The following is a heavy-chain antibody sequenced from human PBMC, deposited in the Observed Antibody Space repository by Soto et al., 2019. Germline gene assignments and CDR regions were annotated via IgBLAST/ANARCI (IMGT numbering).Heavy chain of an antibody. Sequence: EVQLLESGGDIIQPGGSLRLSCAASGFTFTSYAMGWVRQPPGQGLEWVSAITGSGGSTYYANSVKGRFTISRDNSKSMLYLQMNSLRAEDTAIYYCAKDRYGDYSWGQGTLVTVSS. D-gene: IGHD4-17*01. V-gene: IGHV3-23*01. CDR1: GFTFTSYA. CDR2: ITGSGGST. CDR3: AKDRYGDYS. J-gene: IGHJ4*02.